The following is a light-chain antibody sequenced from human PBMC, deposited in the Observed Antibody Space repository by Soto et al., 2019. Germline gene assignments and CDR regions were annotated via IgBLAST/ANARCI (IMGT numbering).Light chain of an antibody. CDR3: QQYKNWPLIT. V-gene: IGKV3-15*01. J-gene: IGKJ5*01. CDR2: DAS. Sequence: EIVMTQSPATLSVSPGERATLSCRASQSVSSNLAWYQQKPGQAPRLLIYDASTRATGLPARFSGSGSGTELTLTVSSLQSEDFAVYYCQQYKNWPLITFGQGTRLEI. CDR1: QSVSSN.